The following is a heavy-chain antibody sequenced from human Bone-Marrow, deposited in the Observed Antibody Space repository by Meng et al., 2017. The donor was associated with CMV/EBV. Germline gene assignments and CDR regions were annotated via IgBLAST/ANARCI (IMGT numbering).Heavy chain of an antibody. J-gene: IGHJ4*02. D-gene: IGHD2-21*02. CDR2: IKRDGSET. Sequence: GESLKISCAGSGFTFSNFWMSWVRQAPGRGLEWVANIKRDGSETHYEDSVKGRFTISRDNAKNSVYLQMNSLRAEDTAVYYCARAGGSRVTDYDYWGQGKLVTVAS. CDR3: ARAGGSRVTDYDY. CDR1: GFTFSNFW. V-gene: IGHV3-7*01.